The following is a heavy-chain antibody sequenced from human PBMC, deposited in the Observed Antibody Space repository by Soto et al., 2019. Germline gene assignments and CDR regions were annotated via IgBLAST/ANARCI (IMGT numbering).Heavy chain of an antibody. V-gene: IGHV2-5*02. J-gene: IGHJ4*02. D-gene: IGHD3-22*01. CDR1: GFSLITNGVG. CDR3: AHKPKDYDSSGFGY. CDR2: IYWDEDK. Sequence: QITLKESGPTLVKPTQNLTLTCTLSGFSLITNGVGVGWIRQPPGKALEWLALIYWDEDKRYSTSLKRRLTITRETSKNQVVLTMTNMDPVDTATYYCAHKPKDYDSSGFGYWGQGTLVTVSS.